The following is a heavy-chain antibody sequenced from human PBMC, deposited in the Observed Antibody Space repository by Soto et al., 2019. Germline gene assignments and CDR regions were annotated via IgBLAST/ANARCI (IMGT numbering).Heavy chain of an antibody. CDR2: ITGYKGDT. J-gene: IGHJ4*02. Sequence: QIQLVQSGAEMKTPGASVKVSCKASGYTFTSYGFSWVRQAPGQGLEWMGWITGYKGDTKYAQKFQDRVTMTRDVSTSTAYMELRSLTSDDTAVYYYARNTAGNFEYWGQGTLVTVSS. CDR3: ARNTAGNFEY. D-gene: IGHD4-17*01. CDR1: GYTFTSYG. V-gene: IGHV1-18*01.